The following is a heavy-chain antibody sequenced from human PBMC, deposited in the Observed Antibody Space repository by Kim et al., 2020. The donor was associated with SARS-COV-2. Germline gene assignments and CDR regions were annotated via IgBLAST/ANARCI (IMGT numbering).Heavy chain of an antibody. CDR3: ARDYGDYGYYYGMDV. D-gene: IGHD4-17*01. J-gene: IGHJ6*02. Sequence: SETLSLTCAVSGGSISSGGYSWSWIRQPPGKGLEWIGYIYHSGSTYYNPSLKSRVTISVDRSKNQFSLKLSSVTAADTAVYYCARDYGDYGYYYGMDVWGQGTTVTVSS. CDR2: IYHSGST. V-gene: IGHV4-30-2*01. CDR1: GGSISSGGYS.